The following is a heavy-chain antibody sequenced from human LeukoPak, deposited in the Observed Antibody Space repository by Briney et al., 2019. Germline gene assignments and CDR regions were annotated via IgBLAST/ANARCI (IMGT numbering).Heavy chain of an antibody. CDR1: GYTFTSYD. D-gene: IGHD5-24*01. CDR2: MNPNSGNT. CDR3: ARLRGLQLLDYFDY. Sequence: GASVKVSCKASGYTFTSYDINWVRQATGQGLEWMGWMNPNSGNTGYAQKFQGRVTMTRNTSISTAYMELSSLRSEDTAVYYCARLRGLQLLDYFDYWGQGTLVTVSS. J-gene: IGHJ4*02. V-gene: IGHV1-8*01.